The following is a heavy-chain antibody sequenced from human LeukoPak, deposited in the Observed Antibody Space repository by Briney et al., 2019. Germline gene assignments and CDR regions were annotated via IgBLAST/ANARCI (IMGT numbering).Heavy chain of an antibody. V-gene: IGHV3-43*01. D-gene: IGHD3-22*01. Sequence: GGSLRLSCAASGFTFDDYTMHWVCQAPGKGLEWVSLISWDGGSTYYADSVKGRFTISRDNSKNSLYLQMNSLRTEDTALYYCAKSTGRGGLLLSYYFDYWGQGTLVTVSS. CDR2: ISWDGGST. J-gene: IGHJ4*02. CDR3: AKSTGRGGLLLSYYFDY. CDR1: GFTFDDYT.